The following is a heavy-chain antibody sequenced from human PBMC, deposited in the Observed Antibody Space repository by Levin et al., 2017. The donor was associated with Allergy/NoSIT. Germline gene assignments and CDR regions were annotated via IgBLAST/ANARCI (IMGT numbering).Heavy chain of an antibody. J-gene: IGHJ3*02. CDR1: GYSFTSYW. CDR3: ARGLLWFGESFAAFHI. Sequence: GESLKISCKGSGYSFTSYWIGWVRQMPGKGLEWMGIIYPGDSDTRYSPSFQGQVTISADKSISTAYLQWSSLKASDTAMYYCARGLLWFGESFAAFHIWGQGTMVTVSS. CDR2: IYPGDSDT. D-gene: IGHD3-10*01. V-gene: IGHV5-51*01.